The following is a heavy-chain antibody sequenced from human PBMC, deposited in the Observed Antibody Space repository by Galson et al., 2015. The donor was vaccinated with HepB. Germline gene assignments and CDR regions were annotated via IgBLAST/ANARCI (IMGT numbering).Heavy chain of an antibody. V-gene: IGHV3-21*01. Sequence: SLRLSCAASGFTFSSYSMNWVRQAPGKGLEWVSSISSSSSYIYYADSVKGRFTISRDNAKNSLYLQMNSLRAEDTAVYYCARDSSVLRYFDPCDYWGQGTLVTVSS. D-gene: IGHD3-9*01. CDR2: ISSSSSYI. CDR3: ARDSSVLRYFDPCDY. J-gene: IGHJ4*02. CDR1: GFTFSSYS.